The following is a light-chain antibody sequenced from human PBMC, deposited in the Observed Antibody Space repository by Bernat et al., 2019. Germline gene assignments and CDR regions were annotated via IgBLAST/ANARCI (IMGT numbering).Light chain of an antibody. V-gene: IGLV3-25*03. CDR1: ALSKQY. J-gene: IGLJ2*01. CDR3: QSADNSGIYVG. Sequence: SYELTQPPSVSVSPGQTARITCSGDALSKQYAYWYQQKPGQAPVLVIYKDTERPSGIPERFSGSSSGTTVTLTISGVQAEDEADDYCQSADNSGIYVGFGGGTKLTVL. CDR2: KDT.